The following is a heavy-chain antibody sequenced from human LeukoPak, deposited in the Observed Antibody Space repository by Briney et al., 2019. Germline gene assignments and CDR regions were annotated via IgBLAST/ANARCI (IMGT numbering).Heavy chain of an antibody. CDR3: ARSDYGDNDAFDI. Sequence: PGGSLRLSCAASGFTFSSYSLNWVRQAPGKGLEWVSSISSSSSYIYYADSVKGRFTISRDNAKNSLYLQMNSLRAEDTAVYYCARSDYGDNDAFDIWGQGTMVTVSS. CDR1: GFTFSSYS. CDR2: ISSSSSYI. V-gene: IGHV3-21*01. D-gene: IGHD4-17*01. J-gene: IGHJ3*02.